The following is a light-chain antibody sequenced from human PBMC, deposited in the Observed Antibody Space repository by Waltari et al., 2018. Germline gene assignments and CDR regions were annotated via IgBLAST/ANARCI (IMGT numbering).Light chain of an antibody. CDR2: NNS. CDR3: SSWDISLSTVF. CDR1: TSNVGSNQ. V-gene: IGLV1-47*02. Sequence: QSVLTQPPSASGAPGQTVAISCSGSTSNVGSNQVYWHQPGSGDAPRILISNNSERSSGGSARVSASKSGTAASLSISGLQSQDEADYYCSSWDISLSTVFFGGGTRLTVL. J-gene: IGLJ2*01.